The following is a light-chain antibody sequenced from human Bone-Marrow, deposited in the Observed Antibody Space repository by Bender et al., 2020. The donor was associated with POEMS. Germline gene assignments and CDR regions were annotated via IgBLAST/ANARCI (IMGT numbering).Light chain of an antibody. V-gene: IGLV3-25*03. CDR2: KDS. J-gene: IGLJ1*01. Sequence: SHDLTQSPSVSLFPGQTAKITCSGDMLRKRYSYWYQHKSGQAPLLLIFKDSHRPSGIPERFSGSSSGTTVTLTISGVQAEDEADYYCQSADTSNTLYVFGPGTKVTVL. CDR1: MLRKRY. CDR3: QSADTSNTLYV.